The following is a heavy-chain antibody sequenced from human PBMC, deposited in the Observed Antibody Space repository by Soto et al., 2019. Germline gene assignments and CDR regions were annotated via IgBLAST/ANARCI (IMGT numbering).Heavy chain of an antibody. V-gene: IGHV3-66*01. CDR1: GFTVSSNY. CDR3: ATAQNGVYYFDY. D-gene: IGHD4-17*01. CDR2: IYSGGST. J-gene: IGHJ4*02. Sequence: EVQLVESGGGLVQPGGSLRLSCAASGFTVSSNYMSWVRQAPGKGLEWVSVIYSGGSTYYADSVKGRFTISRDNSKNTLYLQMTSLRAEDTAVYYCATAQNGVYYFDYWGQGTLVTVSS.